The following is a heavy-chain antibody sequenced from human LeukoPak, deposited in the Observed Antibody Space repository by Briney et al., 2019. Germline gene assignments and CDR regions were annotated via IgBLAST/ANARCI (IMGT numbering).Heavy chain of an antibody. CDR2: ISGSGGST. CDR1: GFTFSSYA. D-gene: IGHD2-15*01. Sequence: PGGSLRLSCAASGFTFSSYAMSWVRQAPGKGLEWVSVISGSGGSTYYADSVKGQFTISRDNSKNTLYLQMNSLRVEDTAGYYCAKSPVPYCSGGSCYGMDVWGQGTTVTVSS. J-gene: IGHJ6*02. V-gene: IGHV3-23*01. CDR3: AKSPVPYCSGGSCYGMDV.